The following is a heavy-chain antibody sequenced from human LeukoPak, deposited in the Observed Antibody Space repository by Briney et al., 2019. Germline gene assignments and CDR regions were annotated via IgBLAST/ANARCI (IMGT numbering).Heavy chain of an antibody. CDR2: IRYDGSNK. D-gene: IGHD6-19*01. J-gene: IGHJ6*02. Sequence: PGGSLRLSCAASGFTFSSYGMHWVRQAPGKGLEWVACIRYDGSNKYYADSVKGRFTISRDNSKNTLYLQMNSLRAEDTAVYYCAKSGRGIAVAASYYGMDVWGQGTTVTVSS. CDR3: AKSGRGIAVAASYYGMDV. V-gene: IGHV3-30*02. CDR1: GFTFSSYG.